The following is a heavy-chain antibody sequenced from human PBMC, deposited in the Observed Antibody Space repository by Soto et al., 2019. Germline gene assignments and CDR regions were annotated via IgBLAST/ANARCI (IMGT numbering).Heavy chain of an antibody. V-gene: IGHV4-4*02. D-gene: IGHD2-2*01. CDR3: ARNGDCTSGICYVGWFDP. CDR2: ISHYGNT. J-gene: IGHJ5*02. Sequence: QVRLQESGPGLVEPSGTLSLTCGVSGGSMRNDDWWSWVRQTPGKGLEWIGEISHYGNTKYNPSLKSRVTMSIDTSTNQFALKVRSLTAEDTAMYSCARNGDCTSGICYVGWFDPWGQGTLVSVSS. CDR1: GGSMRNDDW.